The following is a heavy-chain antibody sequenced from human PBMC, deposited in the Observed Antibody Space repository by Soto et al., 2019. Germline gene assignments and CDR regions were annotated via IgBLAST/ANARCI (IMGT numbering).Heavy chain of an antibody. CDR1: GFTFSSYW. Sequence: GVLRLSCEASGFTFSSYWMSWVRQAPGKGLEWVSSISGSTDDTFYADSVKGRFTISRDNSKNTLFLQMNSLRAEDTAVYYCAKEVFEVVAGSGLDTWGPVTLVTVSS. J-gene: IGHJ5*02. CDR2: ISGSTDDT. CDR3: AKEVFEVVAGSGLDT. D-gene: IGHD2-15*01. V-gene: IGHV3-23*01.